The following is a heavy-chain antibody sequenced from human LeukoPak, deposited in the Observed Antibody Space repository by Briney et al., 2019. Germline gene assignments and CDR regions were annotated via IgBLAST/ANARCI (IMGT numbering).Heavy chain of an antibody. J-gene: IGHJ5*02. D-gene: IGHD6-13*01. CDR3: ASPVAVDP. V-gene: IGHV3-21*01. CDR1: GFTFSNYE. Sequence: GGSLRLSCAASGFTFSNYEMNWVRQAPGKGLEWVSSISSSSSYIYYADSVKGRFTISRDNAKNSLYLQMNSLRAEDTAVYYCASPVAVDPWGQGTLVTVSS. CDR2: ISSSSSYI.